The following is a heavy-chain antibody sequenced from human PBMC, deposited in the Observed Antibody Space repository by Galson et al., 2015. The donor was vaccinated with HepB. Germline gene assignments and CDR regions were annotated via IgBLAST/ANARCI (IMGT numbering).Heavy chain of an antibody. CDR3: ARGRQGGRVRGVIITPFDY. D-gene: IGHD3-10*01. J-gene: IGHJ4*02. V-gene: IGHV1-69*13. CDR1: GGTFSSYA. Sequence: SVKVSCKASGGTFSSYAISWVRQAPGQGLEWMGGIIPIFGTANYAQKFQGRVTITADESTSTAYMELSSLRSEDTAVYYCARGRQGGRVRGVIITPFDYWGQGTLVTVSS. CDR2: IIPIFGTA.